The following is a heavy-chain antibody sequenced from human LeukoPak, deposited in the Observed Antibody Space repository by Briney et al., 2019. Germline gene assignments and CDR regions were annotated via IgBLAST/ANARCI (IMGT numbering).Heavy chain of an antibody. Sequence: SVKVSCKASGYTFTGYYMHWVRQAPGQGLEWMGGIIPIFGTANYAQKFQGRVTITTDESTSTAYMELSSLRSEDTAVYYCARMPGYSGYDLEHYFDYWGQGTLVTVSS. J-gene: IGHJ4*02. CDR3: ARMPGYSGYDLEHYFDY. D-gene: IGHD5-12*01. CDR2: IIPIFGTA. CDR1: GYTFTGYY. V-gene: IGHV1-69*05.